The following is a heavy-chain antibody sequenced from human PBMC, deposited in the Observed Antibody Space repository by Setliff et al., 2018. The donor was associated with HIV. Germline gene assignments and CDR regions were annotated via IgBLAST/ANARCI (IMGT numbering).Heavy chain of an antibody. CDR3: ARAGDSRAYYSLDS. V-gene: IGHV4-59*08. CDR2: VYYSGDT. J-gene: IGHJ4*02. CDR1: GGSISSHY. Sequence: SETLSLTCSVSGGSISSHYWTWIRQSPGKGLEWIGSVYYSGDTDYNPSLKSRLTISADPSMNHFSLKLSSVTAADTAMYYCARAGDSRAYYSLDSWGQGTLVTVSS. D-gene: IGHD3-22*01.